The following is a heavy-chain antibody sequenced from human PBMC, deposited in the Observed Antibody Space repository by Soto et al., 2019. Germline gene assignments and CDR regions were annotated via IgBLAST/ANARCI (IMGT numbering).Heavy chain of an antibody. CDR3: ARDQIKRGSAGYYYYMDV. J-gene: IGHJ6*03. Sequence: SETLSLTCTVSGGSISSGGYYWSWIRQHPGKGLEWIGYIYYSGSTYYNPSLKSRVTISVDTSKNQFSLKLSSVTAVDTALYYCARDQIKRGSAGYYYYMDVWGNGTTVTVSS. CDR1: GGSISSGGYY. CDR2: IYYSGST. V-gene: IGHV4-61*08. D-gene: IGHD5-12*01.